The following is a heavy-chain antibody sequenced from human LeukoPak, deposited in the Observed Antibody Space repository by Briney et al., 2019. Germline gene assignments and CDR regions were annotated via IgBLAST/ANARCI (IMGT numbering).Heavy chain of an antibody. D-gene: IGHD6-19*01. CDR3: AKPTISGGWYVVAFDY. Sequence: GGSLRLSCAASGFTFTNAGMSWVRQAPGKGLEWVTVISYDGSNKYYADSVKGRFTISRDNSKNTLYLQMNSLRPEDTAVYYCAKPTISGGWYVVAFDYWGQGTLVTVSS. J-gene: IGHJ4*02. V-gene: IGHV3-30*18. CDR1: GFTFTNAG. CDR2: ISYDGSNK.